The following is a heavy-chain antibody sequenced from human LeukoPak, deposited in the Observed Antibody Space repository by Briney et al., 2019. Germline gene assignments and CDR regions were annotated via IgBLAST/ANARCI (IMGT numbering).Heavy chain of an antibody. CDR1: GGTFSSYT. V-gene: IGHV1-69*04. Sequence: SVKVSCKASGGTFSSYTIRWVRQAPGQGLEWMGRIIPILGIANYAQKFQGRVTITADKSTSTAYMELSSLRSEDTAVYYCARDKDYYDSSGYYYNPFDYWGQGTLVTVSS. CDR2: IIPILGIA. CDR3: ARDKDYYDSSGYYYNPFDY. D-gene: IGHD3-22*01. J-gene: IGHJ4*02.